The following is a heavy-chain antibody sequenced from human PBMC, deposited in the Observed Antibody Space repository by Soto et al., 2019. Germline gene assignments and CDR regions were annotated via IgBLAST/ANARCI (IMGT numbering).Heavy chain of an antibody. J-gene: IGHJ5*02. V-gene: IGHV1-8*01. D-gene: IGHD3-16*01. Sequence: ASVKVSCKASGYSFTNNDVSWVRQATGQGLEWMGWMNPGSGDTGYAQKFQGRVTMTRDISIATAYMELSSLRSDDTAIYYCARMETFGSLNWFDPWGQGTLAPVSS. CDR3: ARMETFGSLNWFDP. CDR1: GYSFTNND. CDR2: MNPGSGDT.